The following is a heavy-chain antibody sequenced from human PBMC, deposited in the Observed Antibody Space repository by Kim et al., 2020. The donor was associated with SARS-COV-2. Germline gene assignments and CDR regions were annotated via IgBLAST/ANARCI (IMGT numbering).Heavy chain of an antibody. CDR3: ARVKGITMIVVVIADAFDI. D-gene: IGHD3-22*01. Sequence: SGVTISVDTSKNQFSLKLSSVTAADTAVYYCARVKGITMIVVVIADAFDIWGQGTMVTVSS. J-gene: IGHJ3*02. V-gene: IGHV4-30-2*05.